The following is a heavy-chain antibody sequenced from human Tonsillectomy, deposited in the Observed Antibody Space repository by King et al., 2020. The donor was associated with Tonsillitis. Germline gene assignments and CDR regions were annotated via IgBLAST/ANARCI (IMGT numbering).Heavy chain of an antibody. D-gene: IGHD3-10*01. CDR2: IYSGGSST. CDR3: AKSFYHYGSGYYFEN. V-gene: IGHV3-23*03. CDR1: GFTFSTYA. J-gene: IGHJ4*02. Sequence: VQLVESGGGLVQPGGSLRLSCAASGFTFSTYAMSWVRQAPGKGLEWVSVIYSGGSSTYYADSVKGRFTISRDNSKTTLYLQMNSLIAEATAVYYCAKSFYHYGSGYYFENWGQGTLVTVSS.